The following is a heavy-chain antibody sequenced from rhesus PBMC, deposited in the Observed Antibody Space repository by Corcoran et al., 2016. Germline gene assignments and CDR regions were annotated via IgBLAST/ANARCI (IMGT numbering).Heavy chain of an antibody. CDR2: INSGGGTT. CDR3: AKDLATVADTGDY. Sequence: EVQLVESGGGLAKPGGSLRLSCAASGFTFSSYWMNWVRQTPGKGLEWISAINSGGGTTDYADSVKGRFIISRDNSKNTLSLQMNSLRAEDTAVYYCAKDLATVADTGDYWGQGVLVTVSS. D-gene: IGHD4-29*01. J-gene: IGHJ4*01. CDR1: GFTFSSYW. V-gene: IGHV3S42*01.